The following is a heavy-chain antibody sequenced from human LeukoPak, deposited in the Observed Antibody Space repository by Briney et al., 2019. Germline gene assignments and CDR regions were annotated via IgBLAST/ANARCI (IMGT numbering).Heavy chain of an antibody. J-gene: IGHJ4*02. Sequence: ASVKVSCKTSGYTFISHDINWVRQATGQGLEWMGWMNPNSGNTGYAQRFQGRVTLTRSTSLSEAYMELTSLKFEDTAVYYCARVQGSDTSGSFDHWGQGTLVTVSS. CDR1: GYTFISHD. CDR3: ARVQGSDTSGSFDH. D-gene: IGHD1-26*01. V-gene: IGHV1-8*01. CDR2: MNPNSGNT.